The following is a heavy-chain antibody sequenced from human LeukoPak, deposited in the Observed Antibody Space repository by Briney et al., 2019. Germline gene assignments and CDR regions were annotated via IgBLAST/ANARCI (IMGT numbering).Heavy chain of an antibody. Sequence: ASVKVSCKASGYPFTSYYIHWVRQAPGQGLEWMGIINPSGGSTNYAQKFQGRVTMTRDTSTSTLYMELSSLRPEDTAVYYCATIEYWGQGTLVTVSS. V-gene: IGHV1-46*01. CDR3: ATIEY. CDR1: GYPFTSYY. CDR2: INPSGGST. J-gene: IGHJ4*02.